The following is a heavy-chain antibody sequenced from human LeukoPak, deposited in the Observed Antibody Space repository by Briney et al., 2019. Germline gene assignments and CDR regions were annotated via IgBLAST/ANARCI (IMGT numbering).Heavy chain of an antibody. J-gene: IGHJ4*02. Sequence: ASVKVSCKASGYTFTSYYMHWVRQAPGQGLEWMGIINPSGGSTGYAQKFQGRVTMTEDTSTDTAYMELSSLRSEDTAVYYCATDVAVAGYMGATTRYFDYWGQGTLVTVSS. CDR1: GYTFTSYY. CDR2: INPSGGST. D-gene: IGHD1-26*01. CDR3: ATDVAVAGYMGATTRYFDY. V-gene: IGHV1-46*01.